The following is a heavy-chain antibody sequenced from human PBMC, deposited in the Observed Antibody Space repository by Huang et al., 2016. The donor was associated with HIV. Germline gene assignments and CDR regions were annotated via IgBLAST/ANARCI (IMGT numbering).Heavy chain of an antibody. CDR1: GFTFNSAW. CDR3: TTRGYNSGWYDY. CDR2: IKSKTDGGTT. J-gene: IGHJ4*02. D-gene: IGHD6-19*01. V-gene: IGHV3-15*01. Sequence: EVQLVESGGGLVKPGGSLRLSCAASGFTFNSAWMNWVRQAPGKGLEVVGRIKSKTDGGTTDYAASVKGRFTISRDDSKNTLHLQINSLKTEDTAVYYCTTRGYNSGWYDYWGQGTLVTVSS.